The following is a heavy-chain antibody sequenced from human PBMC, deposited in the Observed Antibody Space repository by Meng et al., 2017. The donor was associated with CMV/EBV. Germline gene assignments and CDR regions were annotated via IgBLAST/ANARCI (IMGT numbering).Heavy chain of an antibody. CDR3: ARDSRRGISDPELYY. CDR1: GFTFSSYW. D-gene: IGHD4-23*01. Sequence: GESLKISCAASGFTFSSYWMSWVRQAPGKGLEWVANIKQDGSEKYYVDSVKGRFTISRDNAKNSLYLQMNSLRAEDTAVYYCARDSRRGISDPELYYWGQGTLVTVSS. CDR2: IKQDGSEK. V-gene: IGHV3-7*01. J-gene: IGHJ4*02.